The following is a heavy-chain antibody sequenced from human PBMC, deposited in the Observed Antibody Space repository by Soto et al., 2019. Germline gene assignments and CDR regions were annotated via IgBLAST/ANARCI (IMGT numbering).Heavy chain of an antibody. D-gene: IGHD3-16*01. CDR1: GYIFVNYG. CDR2: ISPYTGNT. Sequence: QVQLVQSGDEVKKPGASVKVSCKASGYIFVNYGIAWVRQAPGQGLAWMGWISPYTGNTHSATTVQGRLTMTTDTSTSTAYMDLGSLTSDDTAVYYCVMVDNYVTPTPQDVWGQGTTVTVSS. V-gene: IGHV1-18*01. J-gene: IGHJ6*02. CDR3: VMVDNYVTPTPQDV.